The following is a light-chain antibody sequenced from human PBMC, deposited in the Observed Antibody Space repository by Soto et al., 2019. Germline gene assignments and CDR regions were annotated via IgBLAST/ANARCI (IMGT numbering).Light chain of an antibody. Sequence: QSVLTQPPSVSGAPGQRVTISCTGSSSNIGAGYDVHWYQQLPGTAPKLPSYGNSNRPSGVPDRFAGSKSGTSASLAITGLQAEDEADYYCQSYDCSLRGVVFGEGTKLTVL. V-gene: IGLV1-40*01. CDR2: GNS. CDR3: QSYDCSLRGVV. CDR1: SSNIGAGYD. J-gene: IGLJ2*01.